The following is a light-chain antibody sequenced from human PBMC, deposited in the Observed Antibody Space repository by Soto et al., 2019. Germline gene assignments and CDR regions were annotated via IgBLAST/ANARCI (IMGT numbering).Light chain of an antibody. CDR1: QSVSSSY. CDR3: QQYGSYRTWT. Sequence: EIVLTQSPGTLSLSPGERATLSCRASQSVSSSYLAWYQQKPVQAPRLPIYGASSRATGIPDRFSGSGSGTDCTLTISRLEPEDFAVYYGQQYGSYRTWTVGQGPKVEIK. V-gene: IGKV3-20*01. CDR2: GAS. J-gene: IGKJ1*01.